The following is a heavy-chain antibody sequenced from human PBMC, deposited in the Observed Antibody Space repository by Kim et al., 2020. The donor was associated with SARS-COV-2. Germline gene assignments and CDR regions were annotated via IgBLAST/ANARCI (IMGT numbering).Heavy chain of an antibody. CDR2: RAT. CDR3: ARDYGRSFDL. Sequence: RATYLVDSVRGRFTLSRDNAKNSLSLQMDNLRGEDTAVYYCARDYGRSFDLWGQGTLVTVSS. D-gene: IGHD4-17*01. J-gene: IGHJ4*02. V-gene: IGHV3-7*01.